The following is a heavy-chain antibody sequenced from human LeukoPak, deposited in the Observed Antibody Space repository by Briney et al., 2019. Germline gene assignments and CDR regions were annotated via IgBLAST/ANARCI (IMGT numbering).Heavy chain of an antibody. J-gene: IGHJ6*03. Sequence: SETLSLTCTVSGGSISSSSYYWGWVRQPPGKGLEWLGSIYYSGSTYYHPSLPSRVTISVDTSKNQFSLKLSSVTAADTAVYYCARVGSSGSLYYFYYYMDVWGKGTTVTVSS. CDR3: ARVGSSGSLYYFYYYMDV. D-gene: IGHD1-26*01. CDR1: GGSISSSSYY. CDR2: IYYSGST. V-gene: IGHV4-39*07.